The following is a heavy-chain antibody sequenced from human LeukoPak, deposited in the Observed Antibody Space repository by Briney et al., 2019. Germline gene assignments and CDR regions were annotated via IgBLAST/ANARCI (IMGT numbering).Heavy chain of an antibody. CDR3: AQDLYCSSTSCLHYGMDV. CDR2: IWYGGIHK. J-gene: IGHJ6*02. Sequence: GGSLRLSCAASGFTFNSYAMHWVRQAPGKGLEWVALIWYGGIHKQYAASVKGRFTISRDNSKNTVHLQMNSLRGEDTAVYYCAQDLYCSSTSCLHYGMDVWGQGTTVTVSS. CDR1: GFTFNSYA. D-gene: IGHD2-2*01. V-gene: IGHV3-33*06.